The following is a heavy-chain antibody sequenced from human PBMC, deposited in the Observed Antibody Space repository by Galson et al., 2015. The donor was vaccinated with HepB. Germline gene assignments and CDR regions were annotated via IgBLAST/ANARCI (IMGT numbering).Heavy chain of an antibody. CDR3: ASPPYDSSGYYYFDY. J-gene: IGHJ4*02. V-gene: IGHV1-69*13. CDR1: GGTFSSYA. D-gene: IGHD3-22*01. Sequence: SVKVSCKASGGTFSSYAISWVRQAPGQGLEWMGGIIPIFGTANYAQKFQGRVTITADESTSTAYMELSSLRSEDTAVYYCASPPYDSSGYYYFDYWGQGTLVTVSS. CDR2: IIPIFGTA.